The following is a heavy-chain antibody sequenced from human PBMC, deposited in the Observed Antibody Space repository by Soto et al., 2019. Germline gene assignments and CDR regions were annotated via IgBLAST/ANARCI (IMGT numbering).Heavy chain of an antibody. CDR1: GFTFSSNW. V-gene: IGHV3-74*01. Sequence: GGSLRLSCAASGFTFSSNWMHWVRQAPGKGLVWVSRINSDGSSTYYADSVKGRFTISRDNAKNSLYLQMNSLRAEDTALYYCARSAESGYGDYYYYYGMDVWGQGTTVTVSS. CDR3: ARSAESGYGDYYYYYGMDV. CDR2: INSDGSST. D-gene: IGHD4-17*01. J-gene: IGHJ6*02.